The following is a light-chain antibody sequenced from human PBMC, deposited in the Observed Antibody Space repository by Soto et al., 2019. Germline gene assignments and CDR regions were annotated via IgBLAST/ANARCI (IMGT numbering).Light chain of an antibody. V-gene: IGLV2-14*01. J-gene: IGLJ1*01. CDR2: EVS. Sequence: QSVLTQPASVSGSPGQSITISCTGTSSDVGGYNYVSWYQHHPGKAPKLMIYEVSSRPSGVSNRFSGSKSANTASLTISGLQAEDEADYFCSSHTSRATYVFGTGTKVP. CDR1: SSDVGGYNY. CDR3: SSHTSRATYV.